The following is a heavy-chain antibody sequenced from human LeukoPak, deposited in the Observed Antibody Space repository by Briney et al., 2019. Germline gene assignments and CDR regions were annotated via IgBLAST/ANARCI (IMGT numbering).Heavy chain of an antibody. V-gene: IGHV4-61*02. D-gene: IGHD3-22*01. CDR2: IRSPGTN. Sequence: SETLSLTCTVSAGSINSGDYYWSWIRQPAGKGLEWIGRIRSPGTNYNYNPSLKSRVTISIDTSKNQFSLKLTSVTAADTAVYYCARGIGTSYDSSRDAFDIWGQGTMVTVSS. J-gene: IGHJ3*02. CDR3: ARGIGTSYDSSRDAFDI. CDR1: AGSINSGDYY.